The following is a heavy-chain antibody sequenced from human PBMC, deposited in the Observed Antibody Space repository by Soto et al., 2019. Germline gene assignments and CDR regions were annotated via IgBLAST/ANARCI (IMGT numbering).Heavy chain of an antibody. CDR1: GFTFSDYA. D-gene: IGHD2-8*01. CDR3: AKDATSFNGVWAPFDM. CDR2: VGGSDDDT. Sequence: EVQLLESGGGVVQPGGSLRLSCAASGFTFSDYAMSWVRQTPGKGLQWVSGVGGSDDDTHYADSVRGRFIVSRDNSKNTLYLQMNSLRADDTAIYYCAKDATSFNGVWAPFDMWGQGTEVTVSS. J-gene: IGHJ3*02. V-gene: IGHV3-23*01.